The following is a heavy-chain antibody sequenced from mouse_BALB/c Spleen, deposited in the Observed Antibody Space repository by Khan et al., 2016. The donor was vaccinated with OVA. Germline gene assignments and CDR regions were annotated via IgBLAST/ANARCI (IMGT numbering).Heavy chain of an antibody. D-gene: IGHD1-1*02. V-gene: IGHV1-54*01. CDR3: ARGGYGSLAY. CDR1: GYSFTDYL. Sequence: QVQLQQSGAELARPGTSVKVSCKASGYSFTDYLIDWVNQRPGQGLEWIGVINPGSGDINYNENFTGKATLTADTSSSTAYMQLSSLTSDDSAVYFCARGGYGSLAYWGQGTLVTVSA. CDR2: INPGSGDI. J-gene: IGHJ3*01.